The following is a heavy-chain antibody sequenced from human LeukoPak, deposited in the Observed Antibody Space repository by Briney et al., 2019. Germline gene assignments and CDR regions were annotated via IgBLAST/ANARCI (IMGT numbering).Heavy chain of an antibody. Sequence: PGGSLRLSCAASGFTFSSYSMNWVRQPPGKGLEWIGEINHSGSTNYNPSLKSRVTISVDTSKNQFSLKLSSVTAADTAVYYCARGDSSGYYYVEQGVYYFDYWGQGTLVTVSS. J-gene: IGHJ4*02. D-gene: IGHD3-22*01. CDR2: INHSGST. V-gene: IGHV4-34*01. CDR1: GFTFSSYS. CDR3: ARGDSSGYYYVEQGVYYFDY.